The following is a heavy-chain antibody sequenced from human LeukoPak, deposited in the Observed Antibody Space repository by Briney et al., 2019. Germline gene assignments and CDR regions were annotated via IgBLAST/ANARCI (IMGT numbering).Heavy chain of an antibody. CDR3: AREAQALDY. Sequence: GGSLRLSCAASGFTFSSYSMSWVRQAPGKGLEWVSSISSSGGNTYYPDSVKGRFTISRDNSKNTLYLQMNSLRAEDTAVYYCAREAQALDYWGQGTLVTVSS. J-gene: IGHJ4*02. D-gene: IGHD6-6*01. CDR1: GFTFSSYS. V-gene: IGHV3-23*01. CDR2: ISSSGGNT.